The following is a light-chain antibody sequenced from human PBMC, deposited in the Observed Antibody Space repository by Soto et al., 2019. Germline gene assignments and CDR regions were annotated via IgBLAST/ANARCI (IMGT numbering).Light chain of an antibody. J-gene: IGKJ4*01. Sequence: DIQMTQSPSTLSASVGDRVTITCRASQSISSWLAWYQQKPGKAPKLLIYKASSLESGVPSRFSGSGSGTELTLTISSLQPDDFATYYCQQYNSYSPTFGGGTKVDIK. CDR3: QQYNSYSPT. CDR2: KAS. V-gene: IGKV1-5*03. CDR1: QSISSW.